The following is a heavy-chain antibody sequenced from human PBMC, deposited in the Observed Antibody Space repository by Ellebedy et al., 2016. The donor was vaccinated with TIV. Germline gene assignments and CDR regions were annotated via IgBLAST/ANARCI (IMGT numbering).Heavy chain of an antibody. CDR3: ARGGRYSGSSPDC. D-gene: IGHD1-26*01. J-gene: IGHJ4*02. CDR1: GFNFNDYY. V-gene: IGHV3-11*01. Sequence: GGSLRLXXAASGFNFNDYYMSWIRQAPGKGLEWLSYLSYGGGTISYADSVKGRFTVSRDNAKNSLYLQMNTLRDDDTAVYYCARGGRYSGSSPDCWGQGTLVTVSS. CDR2: LSYGGGTI.